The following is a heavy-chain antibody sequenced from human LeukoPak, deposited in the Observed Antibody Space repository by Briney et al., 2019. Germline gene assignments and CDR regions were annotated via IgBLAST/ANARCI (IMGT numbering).Heavy chain of an antibody. CDR2: IYYSGST. J-gene: IGHJ3*02. D-gene: IGHD6-6*01. CDR1: GGSISSYY. Sequence: PSETLSLTCTVSGGSISSYYWSWIRQPPGKGLEWIGYIYYSGSTYYNPSLKSRVTISVDTSKNQFSLKLSSVTAADTAVYYCAREPPSIHAFDIWGQGTMVTVSS. V-gene: IGHV4-59*12. CDR3: AREPPSIHAFDI.